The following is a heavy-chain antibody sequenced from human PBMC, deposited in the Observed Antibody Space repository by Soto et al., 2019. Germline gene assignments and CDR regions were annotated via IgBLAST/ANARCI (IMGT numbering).Heavy chain of an antibody. V-gene: IGHV5-10-1*01. CDR2: IDPSDSQT. J-gene: IGHJ4*02. D-gene: IGHD3-22*01. CDR1: GYSFAGYW. Sequence: GDSLKISCKGSGYSFAGYWITWVRQKPGKGLEWMGRIDPSDSQTYYSPSFRGHVTISVTKSITTVFLQWSSLRASDTALYYCARQIYDSDTGPNFQYYFDSWGQGTPVTVSS. CDR3: ARQIYDSDTGPNFQYYFDS.